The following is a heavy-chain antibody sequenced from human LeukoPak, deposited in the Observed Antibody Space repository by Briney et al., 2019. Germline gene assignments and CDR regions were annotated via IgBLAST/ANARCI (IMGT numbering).Heavy chain of an antibody. V-gene: IGHV3-66*01. D-gene: IGHD3-9*01. Sequence: GGSLRLSCAASGFTVSSNYMSWVRQAPGKGLEWVSVIYSGGSTYYADSVKGRFTISRDNSKNTLYLQMNSLRAEDTAVYYCVAYYDILTGYKYWGQGTLVTVSS. CDR1: GFTVSSNY. J-gene: IGHJ4*02. CDR3: VAYYDILTGYKY. CDR2: IYSGGST.